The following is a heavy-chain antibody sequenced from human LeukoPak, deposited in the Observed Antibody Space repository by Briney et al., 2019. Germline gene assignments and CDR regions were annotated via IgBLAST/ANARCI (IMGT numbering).Heavy chain of an antibody. CDR1: GFTFSSYA. CDR2: ISYDGSNK. V-gene: IGHV3-30*04. CDR3: ATGGWEWLRDAFDT. Sequence: GGSLRLSCAASGFTFSSYAMHWVRQAPGKGLEWVAVISYDGSNKYYADSVKGRFTISRDNSKNTLYLQMNSLRAEDTAVYYCATGGWEWLRDAFDTWGQGTMVTVSS. D-gene: IGHD5-12*01. J-gene: IGHJ3*02.